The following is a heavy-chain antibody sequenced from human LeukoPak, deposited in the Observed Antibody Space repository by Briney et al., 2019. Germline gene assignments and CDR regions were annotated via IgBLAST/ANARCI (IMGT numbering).Heavy chain of an antibody. Sequence: PGRSLRLSCAASGFTFSSHAMHWVRQAPGKGLEWVAVISYDGSNKYYADSVKGRFTISRDNSKNTLYLQMNSLRAEDTAVYYCARAGLPPGKEFDPWGQGTLVTVSS. V-gene: IGHV3-30-3*01. D-gene: IGHD4-11*01. CDR1: GFTFSSHA. J-gene: IGHJ5*02. CDR3: ARAGLPPGKEFDP. CDR2: ISYDGSNK.